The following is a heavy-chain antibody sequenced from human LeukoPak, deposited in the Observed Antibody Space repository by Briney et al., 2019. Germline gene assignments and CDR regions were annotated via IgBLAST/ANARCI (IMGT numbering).Heavy chain of an antibody. V-gene: IGHV1-2*02. CDR1: GYTFTGYY. J-gene: IGHJ5*02. Sequence: GASVKVSCKASGYTFTGYYMHWVRQAPGQGLEWMGWINPNSGGTNYAQKFQGRVTMTRDTSISTAYMELSRLRSDDTAVYYCARVGCSGGSCYVDNWFDPWGQGTLVTVSS. CDR3: ARVGCSGGSCYVDNWFDP. CDR2: INPNSGGT. D-gene: IGHD2-15*01.